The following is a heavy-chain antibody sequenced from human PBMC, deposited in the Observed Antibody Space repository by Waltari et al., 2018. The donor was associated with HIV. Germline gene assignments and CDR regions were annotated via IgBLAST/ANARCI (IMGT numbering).Heavy chain of an antibody. Sequence: QVQLQESGPGLAKPSETLSLTCTVSGGSIGSYSWSWIRRPPGKGLEWIVYIHYSGSTKFNPSLKSRVSTSVDTSNNQFSLKLTSVTPADTAVYYCARWATYYDGFDIWGQGTMVTVSS. CDR2: IHYSGST. CDR3: ARWATYYDGFDI. V-gene: IGHV4-59*01. CDR1: GGSIGSYS. D-gene: IGHD3-22*01. J-gene: IGHJ3*02.